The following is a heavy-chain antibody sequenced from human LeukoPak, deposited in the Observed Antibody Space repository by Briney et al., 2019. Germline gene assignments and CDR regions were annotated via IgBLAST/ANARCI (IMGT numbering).Heavy chain of an antibody. J-gene: IGHJ4*02. Sequence: PSETLSLTCTVSGGSISNYYWSRIRQHPGKGLEWIGYIYCSGNTYYNPSLESRIIISIDTSKSQFSLKLSSVTAADTAFYYCARMSGSGLTDYWGQGTLVTVSS. V-gene: IGHV4-31*03. D-gene: IGHD3-10*01. CDR2: IYCSGNT. CDR3: ARMSGSGLTDY. CDR1: GGSISNYY.